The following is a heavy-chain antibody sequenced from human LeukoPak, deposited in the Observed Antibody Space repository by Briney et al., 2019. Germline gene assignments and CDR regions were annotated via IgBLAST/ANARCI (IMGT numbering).Heavy chain of an antibody. D-gene: IGHD3-10*01. CDR1: GYTFTSYG. V-gene: IGHV1-18*01. CDR3: ARRSASGDLWFGELLLARYYYGMDV. J-gene: IGHJ6*02. Sequence: GASVKVSCKASGYTFTSYGISWVRQAPGQGLEWMGWISAYNGNTNYAQKLQGRVTMTTDTSTSTAYMELRSLRSDDTAVYYCARRSASGDLWFGELLLARYYYGMDVWGQGTTVTVSS. CDR2: ISAYNGNT.